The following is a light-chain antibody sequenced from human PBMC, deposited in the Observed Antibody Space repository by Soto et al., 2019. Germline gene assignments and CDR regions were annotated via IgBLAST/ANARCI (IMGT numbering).Light chain of an antibody. J-gene: IGLJ1*01. CDR3: NSYTGSSTYV. Sequence: QSVLTQSPCMSESPGRSFYIPCPGTSSDVGSYNRVSWYQQPPGAAPKLMIYEVSNRPSGVPDRFSGSKSGNTASLTISGLQAEDEADYYCNSYTGSSTYVFGTGTKVTVL. V-gene: IGLV2-18*02. CDR1: SSDVGSYNR. CDR2: EVS.